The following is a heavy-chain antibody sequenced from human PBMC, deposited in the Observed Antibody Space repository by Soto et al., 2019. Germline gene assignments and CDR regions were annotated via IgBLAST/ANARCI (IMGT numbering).Heavy chain of an antibody. CDR2: ISYDGSNK. Sequence: QPGGSLRLSCAASGFTFSSYAMHWVRQAPGKGLEWVAVISYDGSNKYYADSVKGRFTISRDNSKNTLYLQMNSLRAEDTAVYYCATYAEGYYDHWGQGTLVTVSS. J-gene: IGHJ4*02. V-gene: IGHV3-30-3*01. CDR1: GFTFSSYA. D-gene: IGHD4-17*01. CDR3: ATYAEGYYDH.